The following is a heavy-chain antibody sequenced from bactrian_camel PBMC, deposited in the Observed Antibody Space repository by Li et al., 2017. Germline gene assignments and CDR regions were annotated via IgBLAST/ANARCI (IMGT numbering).Heavy chain of an antibody. Sequence: DVQLVESGGGLVQPGGSLRLSCKGSGFTFSPVDQSWVRQAPGKGLEWVSGINGGGGSTYYADSVKVRFTVSKDSATNTLYLQMNALKPEDTAMYHRAADAVVTCVPVALEVIKRTTYYGQGTQVTVS. V-gene: IGHV3S40*01. CDR1: GFTFSPVD. D-gene: IGHD5*01. J-gene: IGHJ4*01. CDR2: INGGGGST.